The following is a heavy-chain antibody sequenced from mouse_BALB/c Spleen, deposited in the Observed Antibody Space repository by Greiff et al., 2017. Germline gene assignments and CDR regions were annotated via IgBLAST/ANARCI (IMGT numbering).Heavy chain of an antibody. J-gene: IGHJ2*01. D-gene: IGHD1-2*01. CDR3: ARPNYYGYTVWGY. CDR2: INPYNDGT. Sequence: EVKLMESGPELVKPGASVKMSCKASGYTFTSYVMHWVKQKPGQGLEWIGYINPYNDGTKYNEKFKGKATLTSDKTSSTAYMELSSLTSEDSAVYYCARPNYYGYTVWGYWGQGTTLTDSS. CDR1: GYTFTSYV. V-gene: IGHV1-14*01.